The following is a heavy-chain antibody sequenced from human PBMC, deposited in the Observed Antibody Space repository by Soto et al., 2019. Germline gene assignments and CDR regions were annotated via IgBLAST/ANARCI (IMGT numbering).Heavy chain of an antibody. D-gene: IGHD6-13*01. V-gene: IGHV3-23*01. CDR1: GGTFSTYA. CDR3: AKVTKRAAAGRYEYYKYGMDV. J-gene: IGHJ6*02. Sequence: WASVKVSCKASGGTFSTYAMTWVRQAPGKGLEWVSVISGSGGSSYYAASVKGRFTISRDNSKNTLFLQMNGLRAEDTAVYYCAKVTKRAAAGRYEYYKYGMDVWGQGTTVTVSS. CDR2: ISGSGGSS.